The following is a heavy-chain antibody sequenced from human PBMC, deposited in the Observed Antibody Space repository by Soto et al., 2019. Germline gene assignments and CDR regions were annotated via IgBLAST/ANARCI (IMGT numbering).Heavy chain of an antibody. CDR1: GGSISSSDYY. J-gene: IGHJ6*02. CDR3: ARGGRRSPGMDV. V-gene: IGHV4-30-4*01. CDR2: IYYSGST. Sequence: SETLSLTCTDSGGSISSSDYYWSWIRQPPGKGLEWIGYIYYSGSTYYNPSLKSRVTISLDTSKNQFSLKLTSVTAADTAVYYCARGGRRSPGMDVWGQGTTVTVSS.